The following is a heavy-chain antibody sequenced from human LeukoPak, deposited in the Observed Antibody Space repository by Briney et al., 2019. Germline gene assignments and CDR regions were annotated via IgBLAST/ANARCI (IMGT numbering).Heavy chain of an antibody. Sequence: PGGSLRLSCAASGFTFSSYGMHWVRQAPGKGLEWVAVISYDGSNKYYADSVKGRFTISRDNSKNTLYLQMNSLRAEDTAVYYCARESLLWLLAGWGQGTLVTVSS. CDR1: GFTFSSYG. CDR3: ARESLLWLLAG. D-gene: IGHD3-10*01. CDR2: ISYDGSNK. J-gene: IGHJ4*02. V-gene: IGHV3-30*03.